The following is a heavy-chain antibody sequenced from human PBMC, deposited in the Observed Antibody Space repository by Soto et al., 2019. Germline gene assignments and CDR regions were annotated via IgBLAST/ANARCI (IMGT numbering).Heavy chain of an antibody. J-gene: IGHJ4*02. CDR1: GYTFTSYG. D-gene: IGHD3-22*01. Sequence: ASVKVSCKASGYTFTSYGISWVRQAPGQGLEWMGWISAYSGNTNYAQKLQGRVTMTTDTSTSTAYMELRSLRSDDTAVYYCARAPYYYDSSGYWDLDYWGQGTLVTVSS. CDR3: ARAPYYYDSSGYWDLDY. CDR2: ISAYSGNT. V-gene: IGHV1-18*01.